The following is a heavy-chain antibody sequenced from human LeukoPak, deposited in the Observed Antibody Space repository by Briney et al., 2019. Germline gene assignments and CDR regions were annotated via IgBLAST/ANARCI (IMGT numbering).Heavy chain of an antibody. CDR2: FKRKTDGGTR. CDR3: TTLYCSSTSCQDY. J-gene: IGHJ4*02. Sequence: GGSLRLSCAASGVTLRKASMICAREAPGKGREGLGRFKRKTDGGTRDYSAPGTGRFTISRDDSKNTLYLQMNSLKTEDTAVYYCTTLYCSSTSCQDYWGQGTLVTVSS. V-gene: IGHV3-15*01. D-gene: IGHD2-2*01. CDR1: GVTLRKAS.